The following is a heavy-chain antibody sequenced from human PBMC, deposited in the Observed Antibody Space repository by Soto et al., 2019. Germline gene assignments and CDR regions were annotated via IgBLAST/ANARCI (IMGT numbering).Heavy chain of an antibody. Sequence: QVQLQQWGAGLLKPSETLSLTCAVYGGPFSGYYWSWIRQSPGKGLEWIGEINHSGSTNYNPSLKXXXXXXXXXXXXXXXXXXXXXXXXXXXXXXXXXXGWYRGYWGQGTLVTVSS. V-gene: IGHV4-34*01. CDR3: XXXGWYRGY. CDR2: INHSGST. J-gene: IGHJ4*02. D-gene: IGHD6-19*01. CDR1: GGPFSGYY.